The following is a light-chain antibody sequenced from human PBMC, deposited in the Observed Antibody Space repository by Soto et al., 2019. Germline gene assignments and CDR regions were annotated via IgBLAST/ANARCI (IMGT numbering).Light chain of an antibody. V-gene: IGKV1-5*01. CDR2: GAS. CDR1: QSIRYY. CDR3: QHHNSYSQT. Sequence: DIQLTQSPPTLSASVGDRVTITCRASQSIRYYLAWYQQMPGKAPRLLIYGASSLQSGVPSRFSGSGSGTEFTLTISSLQPDDIATYFCQHHNSYSQTFGQGTKVDIK. J-gene: IGKJ1*01.